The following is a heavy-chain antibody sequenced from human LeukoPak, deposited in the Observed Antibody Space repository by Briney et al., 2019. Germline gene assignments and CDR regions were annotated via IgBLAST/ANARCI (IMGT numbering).Heavy chain of an antibody. D-gene: IGHD2-2*01. Sequence: SVKVSCKASGGTFSSCAINWVRQAPGQGLEWMGGIIPIFGTANYAQKFQGRVTITTDESTSTAYMELSSLRSEDTAVYYCARESSDTAAIRASSYYYYMDVWGKGTTVTVSS. CDR1: GGTFSSCA. CDR3: ARESSDTAAIRASSYYYYMDV. V-gene: IGHV1-69*05. CDR2: IIPIFGTA. J-gene: IGHJ6*03.